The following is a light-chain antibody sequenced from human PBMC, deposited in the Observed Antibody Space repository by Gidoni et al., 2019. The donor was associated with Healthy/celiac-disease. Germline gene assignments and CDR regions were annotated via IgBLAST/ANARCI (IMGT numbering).Light chain of an antibody. CDR3: SSYTSSSTLYV. CDR2: DVS. V-gene: IGLV2-14*01. J-gene: IGLJ1*01. CDR1: SSDVGGYNY. Sequence: QLPLTHPAPVSGSPGRSITISCTGTSSDVGGYNYVSWYQQHPGKAPKLMIYDVSNRPSGVSNRFSGSKSGNTASLTISGLQAEDEADYYCSSYTSSSTLYVFGTGTKVTVL.